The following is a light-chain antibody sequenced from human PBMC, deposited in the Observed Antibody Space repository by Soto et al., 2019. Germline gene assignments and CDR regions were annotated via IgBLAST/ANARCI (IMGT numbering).Light chain of an antibody. CDR3: ATWDHSHVV. CDR2: RNN. Sequence: QSVLTQPPSASGTPGQRVTISCSGSSSNIGRNYVYWYQQLPGTAPKLLIYRNNQRPSGVPDRFSGSKSGTSASLAISGLRSEDEADYFCATWDHSHVVLGGGTKLTVL. CDR1: SSNIGRNY. V-gene: IGLV1-47*01. J-gene: IGLJ2*01.